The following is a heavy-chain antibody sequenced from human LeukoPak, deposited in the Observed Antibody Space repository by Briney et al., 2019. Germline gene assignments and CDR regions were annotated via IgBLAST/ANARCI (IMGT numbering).Heavy chain of an antibody. CDR3: AKETSLAGYHAEYFQH. J-gene: IGHJ1*01. V-gene: IGHV3-30*02. Sequence: GGSLRLSCAASGFTFSSYGMHWVRQAPGKGLEWVAFIRYDGSNKYYADSVKSRFTISRDNSKNTLYLQMNSLRAEDTAVYYCAKETSLAGYHAEYFQHWGQGTLVTVSS. CDR1: GFTFSSYG. D-gene: IGHD3-9*01. CDR2: IRYDGSNK.